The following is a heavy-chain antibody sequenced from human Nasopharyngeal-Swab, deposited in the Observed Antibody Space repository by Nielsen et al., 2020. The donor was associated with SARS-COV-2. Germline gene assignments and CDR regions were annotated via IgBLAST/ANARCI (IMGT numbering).Heavy chain of an antibody. CDR1: GGPISSGGYY. J-gene: IGHJ5*02. D-gene: IGHD6-13*01. CDR2: IYYSGST. CDR3: ARDRTAAPGIWFDP. V-gene: IGHV4-31*03. Sequence: SETLSPTCTVSGGPISSGGYYWSWIRQHPGKGLEWIGYIYYSGSTYYNPSLKSRVTISVDMSKNQFSLKLSSVTAADTAVYYCARDRTAAPGIWFDPWGQGTLVTVSS.